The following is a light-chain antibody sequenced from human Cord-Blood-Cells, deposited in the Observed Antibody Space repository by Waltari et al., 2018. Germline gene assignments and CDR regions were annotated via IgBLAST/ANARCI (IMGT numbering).Light chain of an antibody. CDR1: SSDVGGYNY. CDR3: SSYTSSSTLV. Sequence: QSALTQPASVSGSPGQSITISCPGTSSDVGGYNYASWYQQHPGKAPKLMIYDVSHRPSGVSNRCSGSKSGNTASLTISGLQAEDEADYYCSSYTSSSTLVFGGGTKLTVL. J-gene: IGLJ2*01. V-gene: IGLV2-14*01. CDR2: DVS.